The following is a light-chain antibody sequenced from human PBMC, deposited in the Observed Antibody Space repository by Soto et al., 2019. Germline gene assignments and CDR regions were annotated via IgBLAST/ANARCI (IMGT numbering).Light chain of an antibody. CDR1: QSVSSSY. V-gene: IGKV3-20*01. Sequence: EVVLTQSPGTLSLSPGERATLSCRASQSVSSSYLAWYQQKPGQAPRLLIYGASSRATGIPDRFSGTGSETDFTLTINRLEHEDFAVYYCQQYENSPITFGQGTRLAIK. CDR2: GAS. CDR3: QQYENSPIT. J-gene: IGKJ5*01.